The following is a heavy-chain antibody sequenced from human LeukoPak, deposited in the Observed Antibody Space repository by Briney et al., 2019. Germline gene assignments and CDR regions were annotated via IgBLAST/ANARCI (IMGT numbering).Heavy chain of an antibody. CDR2: ISSSSSYI. D-gene: IGHD3-22*01. CDR1: GFTFSSYS. Sequence: GGSLRLSCAASGFTFSSYSMNWVRQAPGKGLEWVSSISSSSSYIYYADSVKGRFTISRDNAKHSLYLQMNSLRAEDTAVYYCARATPSRTYYYDSSGYYPGAFAIWGQGTMVTVSS. CDR3: ARATPSRTYYYDSSGYYPGAFAI. V-gene: IGHV3-21*01. J-gene: IGHJ3*02.